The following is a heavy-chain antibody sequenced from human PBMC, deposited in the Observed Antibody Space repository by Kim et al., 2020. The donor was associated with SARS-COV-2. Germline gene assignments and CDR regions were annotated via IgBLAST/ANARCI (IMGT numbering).Heavy chain of an antibody. V-gene: IGHV3-15*01. CDR2: IKSKADGATT. CDR1: GLTFSKAW. CDR3: TTEDCSSGVCYKGYDAFDI. D-gene: IGHD2-8*01. Sequence: GGSLRLSCAVSGLTFSKAWMSWVRQAPGKGLEWVGRIKSKADGATTDYAAPVKGRFTISRDDSKNTLYLQMNSLKTEDTALYYCTTEDCSSGVCYKGYDAFDIWGQGTMVTVSS. J-gene: IGHJ3*02.